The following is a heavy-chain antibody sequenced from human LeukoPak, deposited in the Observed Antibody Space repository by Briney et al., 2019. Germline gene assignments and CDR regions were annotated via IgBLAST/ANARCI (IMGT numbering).Heavy chain of an antibody. Sequence: GGSLRLSCAASGFIFSSYAMHWVRQAPGKGLEWVAVISSDGGNKYYVDSVKGRFTISRDNSKNTLYLQMNSLRPEDTAVHYCARDRSVGAADYNFDYWGQGTLVTVSS. J-gene: IGHJ4*02. CDR2: ISSDGGNK. V-gene: IGHV3-30*04. D-gene: IGHD6-13*01. CDR1: GFIFSSYA. CDR3: ARDRSVGAADYNFDY.